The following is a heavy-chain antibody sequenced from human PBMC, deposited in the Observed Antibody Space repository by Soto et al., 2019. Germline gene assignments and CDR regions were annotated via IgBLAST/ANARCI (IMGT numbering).Heavy chain of an antibody. CDR1: GFTFSSYG. CDR2: ISYDGSNK. J-gene: IGHJ4*02. V-gene: IGHV3-30*18. D-gene: IGHD2-2*01. Sequence: GGSLRLSCAASGFTFSSYGMHWVRQAPGKGLEWVAVISYDGSNKYYADSVKGRFTISRDNSKNTLYLQMNSLRAEDTAVYYCAKAAGGYCSSTSCYAGDYWGQGTLVTVSS. CDR3: AKAAGGYCSSTSCYAGDY.